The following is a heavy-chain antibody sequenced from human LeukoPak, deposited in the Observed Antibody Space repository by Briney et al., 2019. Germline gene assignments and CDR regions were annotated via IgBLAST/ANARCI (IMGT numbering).Heavy chain of an antibody. D-gene: IGHD2-8*01. Sequence: ASVKVSCKASGYTFTGYYMHWVRQAPGQGLEWMGRINPNSGGTNYAQKFQGRVTMTRDTSISTAYMELSRLRSDDTAVYYCAKVRYCTNGVCYGVFDYWGQGTLVTVSS. V-gene: IGHV1-2*06. CDR3: AKVRYCTNGVCYGVFDY. CDR1: GYTFTGYY. CDR2: INPNSGGT. J-gene: IGHJ4*02.